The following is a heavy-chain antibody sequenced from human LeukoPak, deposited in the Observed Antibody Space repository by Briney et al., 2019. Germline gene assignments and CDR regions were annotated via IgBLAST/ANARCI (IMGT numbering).Heavy chain of an antibody. Sequence: SETLSLTCSVSGDSINSYYWIWIRQSPGRGLEYIGYIYHSGSTNYNPSLRSRVTMSVDTSKNQFSLRLTSVSAADTAVYYCARFTYYYGSGDYWGQGTLVTVSS. V-gene: IGHV4-59*01. CDR3: ARFTYYYGSGDY. CDR1: GDSINSYY. CDR2: IYHSGST. J-gene: IGHJ4*02. D-gene: IGHD3-10*01.